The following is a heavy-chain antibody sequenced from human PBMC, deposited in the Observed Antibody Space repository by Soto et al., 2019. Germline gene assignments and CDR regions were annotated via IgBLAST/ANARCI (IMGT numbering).Heavy chain of an antibody. V-gene: IGHV4-31*03. Sequence: QVRLQESGPGLVRPSQTPSLTCNVSGAPISSGGFYWSWIRQHPGKGPEWIGYIYNSGTTFYNPSLGSRVTMSLDATKNHFSLELRSVPVTDTAVYYCAREPISTPRGVTQVDPWGQGTQVTVSS. J-gene: IGHJ5*02. D-gene: IGHD3-10*01. CDR2: IYNSGTT. CDR3: AREPISTPRGVTQVDP. CDR1: GAPISSGGFY.